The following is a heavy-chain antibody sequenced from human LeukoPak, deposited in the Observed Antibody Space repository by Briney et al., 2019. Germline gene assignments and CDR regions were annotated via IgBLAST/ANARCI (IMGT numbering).Heavy chain of an antibody. D-gene: IGHD1-1*01. V-gene: IGHV3-48*01. CDR1: GFTFSSYA. J-gene: IGHJ4*02. CDR2: ISSSSSTI. CDR3: ARDRNGLDY. Sequence: GGSLRLSCAASGFTFSSYAMHWVRQAPGKGLEWVSYISSSSSTIYYADSVKGRFTISRDNAKNSLYLQMNSLRAEDTAVYYCARDRNGLDYWGQGTLVTVSS.